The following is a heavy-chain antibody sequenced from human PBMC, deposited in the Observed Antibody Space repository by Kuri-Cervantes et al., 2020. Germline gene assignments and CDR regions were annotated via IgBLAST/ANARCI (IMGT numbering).Heavy chain of an antibody. V-gene: IGHV3-23*01. CDR2: ISASGGST. D-gene: IGHD3-16*01. Sequence: GESLKISCAASGFTFSSYWMHWVRQAPGKGLEWVSAISASGGSTYYADSVKGRLTISRDNSQNTLYLQMNSLRAEDTAIYYCAKRRGSYSLDYWGQGTQVTSPQ. J-gene: IGHJ4*02. CDR3: AKRRGSYSLDY. CDR1: GFTFSSYW.